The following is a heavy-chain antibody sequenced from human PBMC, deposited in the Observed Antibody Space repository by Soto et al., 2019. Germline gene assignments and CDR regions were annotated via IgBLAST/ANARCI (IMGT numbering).Heavy chain of an antibody. D-gene: IGHD3-3*01. Sequence: PGGSLRLSCAASGFTFSIYCMSCVRQAPGKGLEWVANIKQDGSEKYYVDSVKGRFTISRDNAKNSLYLQMNSLRAEDTAVYYCARDLTIFGVVIDYWGQGTLVTVSS. CDR2: IKQDGSEK. V-gene: IGHV3-7*01. CDR3: ARDLTIFGVVIDY. J-gene: IGHJ4*02. CDR1: GFTFSIYC.